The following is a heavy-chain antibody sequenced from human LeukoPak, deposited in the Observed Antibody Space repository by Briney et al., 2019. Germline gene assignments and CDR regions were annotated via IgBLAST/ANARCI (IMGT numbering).Heavy chain of an antibody. D-gene: IGHD3-10*01. CDR2: INWNGIST. CDR3: AKGPTIPPHYSAARNYFETKAHFDY. V-gene: IGHV3-20*04. J-gene: IGHJ4*02. CDR1: GFTFDDYG. Sequence: GGSLRLSCAASGFTFDDYGMSWVRQVPGKGLEWVSGINWNGISTVYADSVEGRFTISRDNSKNSLYLQMNSLRTEDTALYYCAKGPTIPPHYSAARNYFETKAHFDYWGQGTLVTVSS.